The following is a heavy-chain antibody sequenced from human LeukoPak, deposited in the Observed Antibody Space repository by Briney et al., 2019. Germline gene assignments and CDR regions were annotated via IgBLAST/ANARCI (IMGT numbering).Heavy chain of an antibody. D-gene: IGHD6-6*01. CDR2: INPNSGGT. V-gene: IGHV1-2*06. J-gene: IGHJ4*02. CDR1: GYTFTGYY. CDR3: ATQYSSSSLVVSPDY. Sequence: ASVKVSCKASGYTFTGYYMHRVRQAPGQGLEWMGRINPNSGGTNYAQKFQGRATMTRDTSISTAYMELSRLRTDDTAVYYYATQYSSSSLVVSPDYWGQGTLVTVSS.